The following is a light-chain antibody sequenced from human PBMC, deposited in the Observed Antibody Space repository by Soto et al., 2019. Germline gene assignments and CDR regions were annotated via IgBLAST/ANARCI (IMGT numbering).Light chain of an antibody. V-gene: IGKV1-5*01. CDR2: DAS. CDR1: QSISSW. Sequence: DIQMTQSPSTLPASVGDRVTITCRASQSISSWLAWYQQKPGKAPKLLIYDASSLESGVPSRFSGSGSGTEFTLTISSLQPDDFATYYCQHYNSYGTFGQGTKVDIK. J-gene: IGKJ1*01. CDR3: QHYNSYGT.